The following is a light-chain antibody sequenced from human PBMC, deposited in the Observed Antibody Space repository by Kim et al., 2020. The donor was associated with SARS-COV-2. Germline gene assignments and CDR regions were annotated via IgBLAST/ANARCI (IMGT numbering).Light chain of an antibody. Sequence: TSSCTGISSNNGEGVHVYGYQLVQVTAPGLLISYDNNRPSGVPERFSASKSGTSASLAITGRQTEDEGEYYCQSDDRSLRTSYVFGGGTKVTVL. CDR2: YDN. V-gene: IGLV1-40*01. CDR1: SSNNGEGVH. J-gene: IGLJ1*01. CDR3: QSDDRSLRTSYV.